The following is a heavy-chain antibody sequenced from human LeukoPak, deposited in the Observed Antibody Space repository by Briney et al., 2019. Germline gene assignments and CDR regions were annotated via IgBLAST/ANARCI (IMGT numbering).Heavy chain of an antibody. CDR3: ARDYDFWGGSSGYYYYGMDV. D-gene: IGHD3-3*01. CDR1: GYTFTGYY. Sequence: ASVKVSCKASGYTFTGYYMHWVRQAPGQGLEWMGWINPNSGGTNYAQKLQGRVTMTTDTSTSTAYMELRSLRSDDTAVYYCARDYDFWGGSSGYYYYGMDVWGQGTTVTVSS. V-gene: IGHV1-2*02. CDR2: INPNSGGT. J-gene: IGHJ6*02.